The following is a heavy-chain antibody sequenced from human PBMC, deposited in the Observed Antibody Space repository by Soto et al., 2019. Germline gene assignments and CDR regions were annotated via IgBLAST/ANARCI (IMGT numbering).Heavy chain of an antibody. D-gene: IGHD3-9*01. V-gene: IGHV1-2*02. CDR2: INPNSGGT. J-gene: IGHJ4*02. CDR1: GYTFTGYY. CDR3: ARDESYDILTGYSDY. Sequence: QVQLVQSGAEVKKPGASVKVSCKASGYTFTGYYMHWVRQAPGQGLEWMGWINPNSGGTNYAQKFQGRVTMTRDTSISTAYMELSRLRSDDTAVYYCARDESYDILTGYSDYWGQGTLVTVSS.